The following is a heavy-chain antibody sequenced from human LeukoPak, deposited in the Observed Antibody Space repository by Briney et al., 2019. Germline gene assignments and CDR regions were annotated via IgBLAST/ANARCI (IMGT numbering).Heavy chain of an antibody. CDR1: GLTFSSYS. Sequence: PGGSLRLSCAASGLTFSSYSMNWVRQAPGKGLEWVSSISSSSSYIYYADSVKGRFTISRDNAKNSLYLQMNSLRAEDTAVYYCARDFYDSSGYYYDWGQGTLVTVSS. D-gene: IGHD3-22*01. V-gene: IGHV3-21*01. CDR2: ISSSSSYI. CDR3: ARDFYDSSGYYYD. J-gene: IGHJ4*02.